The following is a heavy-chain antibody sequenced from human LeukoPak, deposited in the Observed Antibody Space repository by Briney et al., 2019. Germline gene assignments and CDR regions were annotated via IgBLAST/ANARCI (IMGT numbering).Heavy chain of an antibody. D-gene: IGHD3-10*01. V-gene: IGHV4-59*01. CDR3: ARARITMAWGYYYYYMDV. CDR1: GGSISSYY. CDR2: IYYSGST. Sequence: NPSETLSLTCTVSGGSISSYYWSWIRQPPGKGLEWIGYIYYSGSTNYNPSLKSRVTISVDTSKNQFSLKLSSVTAADTAVYYCARARITMAWGYYYYYMDVWGKGATVTISS. J-gene: IGHJ6*03.